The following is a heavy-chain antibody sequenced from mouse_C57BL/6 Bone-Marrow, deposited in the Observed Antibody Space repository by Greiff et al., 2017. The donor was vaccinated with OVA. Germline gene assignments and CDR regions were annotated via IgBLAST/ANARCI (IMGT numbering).Heavy chain of an antibody. J-gene: IGHJ2*01. CDR3: ARVYYYGTIDY. CDR1: GFTFSSYA. CDR2: ISDGGSYT. Sequence: EVKVVESGGGLVKPGGSLKLSCAASGFTFSSYAMSWVRQTPEQRLEWVATISDGGSYTYYPDNVKGRFTISRDNAKNNLYLQMSHLKSEDTAMYYCARVYYYGTIDYWGQGTTLTVSS. V-gene: IGHV5-4*03. D-gene: IGHD1-1*01.